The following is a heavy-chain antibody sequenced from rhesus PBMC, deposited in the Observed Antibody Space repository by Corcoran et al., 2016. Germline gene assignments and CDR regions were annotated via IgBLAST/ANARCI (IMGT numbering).Heavy chain of an antibody. CDR3: AREDSYSYFDY. CDR1: GFTLSDHY. V-gene: IGHV3-37*01. CDR2: FSGSSSST. Sequence: EVQLVESGGGLVQPGGSLRLSCAASGFTLSDHYMDWVRQAPGKGLEWVSSFSGSSSSTYSPDSVKGRFTISRDNAKNTLYLQMNSPRADDTAVYYCAREDSYSYFDYWGQGVLVTVSS. D-gene: IGHD5-36*02. J-gene: IGHJ4*01.